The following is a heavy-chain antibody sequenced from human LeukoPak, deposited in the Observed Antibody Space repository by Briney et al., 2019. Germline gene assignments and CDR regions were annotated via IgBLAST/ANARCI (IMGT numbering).Heavy chain of an antibody. CDR3: ARHSGYSSGWYGH. J-gene: IGHJ5*02. Sequence: PSETLSLTCTVSGGSISSFYWSWIRQPPGKGLEWIGYIYNSESTNYNPSLKSRVTISVDTSKNQFSLKLSSVTAADTAVYYCARHSGYSSGWYGHWGQGTLVTVSS. V-gene: IGHV4-59*08. CDR2: IYNSEST. CDR1: GGSISSFY. D-gene: IGHD6-19*01.